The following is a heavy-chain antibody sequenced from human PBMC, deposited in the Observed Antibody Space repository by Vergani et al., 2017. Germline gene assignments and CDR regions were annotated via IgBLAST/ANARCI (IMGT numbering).Heavy chain of an antibody. V-gene: IGHV3-30*02. D-gene: IGHD3-10*01. Sequence: VQLLESGGGLVQPGGSLRLSCAASGFTFSSYGMHWVRQAPGKGLEWVAFIRYDGSNKYYADSVKGRFTISRDNSKNTLYLQMNSLRAEDTAVYYCANLASTMVRGWDAFDIWGQGTMVTVSS. J-gene: IGHJ3*02. CDR2: IRYDGSNK. CDR3: ANLASTMVRGWDAFDI. CDR1: GFTFSSYG.